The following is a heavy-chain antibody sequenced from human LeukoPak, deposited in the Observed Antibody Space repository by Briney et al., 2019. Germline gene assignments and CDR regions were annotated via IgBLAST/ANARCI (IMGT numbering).Heavy chain of an antibody. CDR3: ARDRGFDNFDY. CDR1: GFTFSAYS. D-gene: IGHD3-9*01. CDR2: IKEDGSDK. V-gene: IGHV3-7*01. J-gene: IGHJ4*02. Sequence: PGGSLRLSCVVSGFTFSAYSMNWVRQAPGKGLEWVANIKEDGSDKNYVDSVKGRFTIARDNAKNYVYLQMKSLRAEDTAVYYCARDRGFDNFDYWGQGTLVTVSS.